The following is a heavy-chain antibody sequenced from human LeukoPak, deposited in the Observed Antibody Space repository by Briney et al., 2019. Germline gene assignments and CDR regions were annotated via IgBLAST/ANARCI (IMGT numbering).Heavy chain of an antibody. J-gene: IGHJ4*02. D-gene: IGHD6-6*01. Sequence: TGGSLRLSCTASGFTFGDYAMSWVRQAPGKGLEWVGFIRSKSSGGTTEHAASVKGRFTISRDDSKSIAYLQMDSLKTEDTAVYYCTRERYSSSYWGYWGQGTLVTVSS. V-gene: IGHV3-49*04. CDR2: IRSKSSGGTT. CDR3: TRERYSSSYWGY. CDR1: GFTFGDYA.